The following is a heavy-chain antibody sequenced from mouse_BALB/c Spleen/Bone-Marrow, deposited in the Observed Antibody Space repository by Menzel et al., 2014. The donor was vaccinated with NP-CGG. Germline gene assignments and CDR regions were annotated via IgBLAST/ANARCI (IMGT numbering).Heavy chain of an antibody. Sequence: EVKLVESGSGLVKPSQTVSLTCTVTGISITTGNYRWSWIRQFPGNKLEWIGYIYYSGTITYNPSLTSRTTITRDTSKNQFFLEMNSLTAEDTATYYCARELYYFDYWGQGTTLTVSS. V-gene: IGHV3-5*02. CDR2: IYYSGTI. J-gene: IGHJ2*01. CDR1: GISITTGNYR. CDR3: ARELYYFDY.